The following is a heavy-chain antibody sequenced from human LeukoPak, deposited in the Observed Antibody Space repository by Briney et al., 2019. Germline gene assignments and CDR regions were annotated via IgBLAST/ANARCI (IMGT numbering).Heavy chain of an antibody. V-gene: IGHV3-23*01. D-gene: IGHD3-10*01. CDR3: AKVTYGSGTYGAFDS. CDR1: GFTFSSHG. CDR2: ISGSGDYT. J-gene: IGHJ4*02. Sequence: GGTLRLSCAVSGFTFSSHGMSRVRQAPGKGLEWVSTISGSGDYTYYADSVKGRFTISRDNSKNTLYLQMNSLRAEDTAVYYCAKVTYGSGTYGAFDSWGQGTLVTVSS.